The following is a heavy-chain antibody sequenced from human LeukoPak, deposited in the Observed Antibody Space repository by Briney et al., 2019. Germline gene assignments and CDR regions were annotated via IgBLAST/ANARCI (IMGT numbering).Heavy chain of an antibody. V-gene: IGHV1-2*02. CDR3: ARAGEVVPAAILDY. Sequence: ASVKVSCKASGGTFSSYAISWVRQAPGQGLEWMGWINPNSGGTNYAQKFQGRVTMTRDTSISTAYMELSRLRSDDTAVYYCARAGEVVPAAILDYWGQGTLVTVSS. J-gene: IGHJ4*02. CDR1: GGTFSSYA. D-gene: IGHD2-2*01. CDR2: INPNSGGT.